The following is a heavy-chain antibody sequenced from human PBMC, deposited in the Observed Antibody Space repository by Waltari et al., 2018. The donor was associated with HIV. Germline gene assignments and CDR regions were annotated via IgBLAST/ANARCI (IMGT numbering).Heavy chain of an antibody. J-gene: IGHJ3*02. CDR2: ISGSGGST. Sequence: EVQLLESGGGLVQPGGSLRLSCAASGFTFSIYALSWVRQAPGKGLEWVSVISGSGGSTYYADSVKGRFTISRDNSKNTLYLQMNSLRAEDTAVYYCANRPSAFDIWGQGTMVTVSS. CDR1: GFTFSIYA. CDR3: ANRPSAFDI. V-gene: IGHV3-23*01. D-gene: IGHD6-6*01.